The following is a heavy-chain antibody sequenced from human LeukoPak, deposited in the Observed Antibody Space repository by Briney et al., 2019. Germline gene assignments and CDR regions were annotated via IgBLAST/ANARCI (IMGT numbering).Heavy chain of an antibody. CDR2: IYHSGST. Sequence: SETLSLTCTVSGYSISSGHYWGWIRQPPGKGLEWIGSIYHSGSTYYNPSLKSRVTISVDTSKNQFSLKLSSVTAADTAVYYCARASDMFDPWGQGTLVTVSS. J-gene: IGHJ5*02. CDR3: ARASDMFDP. D-gene: IGHD2-15*01. V-gene: IGHV4-38-2*02. CDR1: GYSISSGHY.